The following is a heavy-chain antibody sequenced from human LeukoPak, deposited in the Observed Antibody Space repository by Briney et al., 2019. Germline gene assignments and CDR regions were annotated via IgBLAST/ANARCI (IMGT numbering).Heavy chain of an antibody. D-gene: IGHD4-17*01. CDR3: AKDRSPVTSGAFDI. V-gene: IGHV3-23*01. Sequence: GGTLRLSCAASGFTFSSYGMSWVRQAPGKGLEWVSAISGSGGSTYYADSVKGRFTISRDNSKNTLYLQMNSLRAEDTAVYYCAKDRSPVTSGAFDIWGQGTMVTVSS. CDR2: ISGSGGST. CDR1: GFTFSSYG. J-gene: IGHJ3*02.